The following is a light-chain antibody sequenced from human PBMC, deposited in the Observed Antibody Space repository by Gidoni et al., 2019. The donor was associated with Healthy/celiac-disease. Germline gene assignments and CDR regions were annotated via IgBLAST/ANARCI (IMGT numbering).Light chain of an antibody. V-gene: IGLV1-44*01. Sequence: QSVLTQPPSASGTPAQRVPISCSGSSSNTGSNTVHWYQQLPGTAPKLLIYSNNQRPSGVPDRFSGSKSGTSASLAISGLQSEDEADYYCAAWYDSLNGSNWVFGGGTKLTVL. CDR2: SNN. CDR1: SSNTGSNT. J-gene: IGLJ3*02. CDR3: AAWYDSLNGSNWV.